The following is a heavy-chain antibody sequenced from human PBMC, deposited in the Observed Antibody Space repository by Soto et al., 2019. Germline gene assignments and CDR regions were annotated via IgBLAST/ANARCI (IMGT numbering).Heavy chain of an antibody. CDR1: GGSISSGGYY. CDR3: ARVDIAARRGIDY. Sequence: PSETLSLTCTVSGGSISSGGYYWSWIRQHPGKGLEWIGYIYYSGSTYYNPSLKSRVTISVDTSKSQFSLKLSSVTAADTAVYYCARVDIAARRGIDYWGQGTLVTVSS. V-gene: IGHV4-31*03. J-gene: IGHJ4*02. D-gene: IGHD6-6*01. CDR2: IYYSGST.